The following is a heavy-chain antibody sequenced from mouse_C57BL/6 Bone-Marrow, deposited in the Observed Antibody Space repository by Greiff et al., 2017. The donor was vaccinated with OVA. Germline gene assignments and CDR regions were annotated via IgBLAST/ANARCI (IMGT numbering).Heavy chain of an antibody. CDR1: GYTFTSYW. CDR2: INPSSGYT. CDR3: ARGYGSSSAWFAY. V-gene: IGHV1-7*01. D-gene: IGHD1-1*01. J-gene: IGHJ3*01. Sequence: QVQLQQSGAELAKPGASVKLSCKASGYTFTSYWMHWVKPRPGQGLEWIGYINPSSGYTKYNQKFKDKATLTADKSSSTAYMQLSSLTYEDSAVYYCARGYGSSSAWFAYWGQGTLVTVSA.